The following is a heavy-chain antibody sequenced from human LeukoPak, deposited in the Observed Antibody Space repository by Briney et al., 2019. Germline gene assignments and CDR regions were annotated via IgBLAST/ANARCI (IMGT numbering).Heavy chain of an antibody. J-gene: IGHJ4*02. CDR1: GGSISSNSYY. CDR2: IYYSGSP. Sequence: SETLSLTCAVSGGSISSNSYYWGWIRQPPGKGLEWIGRIYYSGSPYYNPSLKSRVTISVDTSKNQFSLKLSSVTAADTAVYYCARDPRGPTGYDHSGRDSFDYWGQGTLVTVSS. V-gene: IGHV4-39*02. CDR3: ARDPRGPTGYDHSGRDSFDY. D-gene: IGHD3-22*01.